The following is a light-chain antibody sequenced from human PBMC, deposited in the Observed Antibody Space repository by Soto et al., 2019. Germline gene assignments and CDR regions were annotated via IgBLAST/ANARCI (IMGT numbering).Light chain of an antibody. CDR1: QSVSSSF. Sequence: EIVLTQSPGTLSLSPGERATLSCRASQSVSSSFLAWYQQKPGQAPRLLIYGASSRATGIPDRFSGSGSGTDFTLTISRLEPEDVAVSYCQQYGSSPLNFGGGTKVEIK. CDR2: GAS. CDR3: QQYGSSPLN. J-gene: IGKJ4*01. V-gene: IGKV3-20*01.